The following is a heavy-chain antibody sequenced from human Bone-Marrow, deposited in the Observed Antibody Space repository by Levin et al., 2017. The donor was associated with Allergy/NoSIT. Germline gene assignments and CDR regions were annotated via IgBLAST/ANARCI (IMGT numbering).Heavy chain of an antibody. J-gene: IGHJ4*02. CDR1: GFRFGDYG. CDR3: VKDRAAIDN. Sequence: QTGGSLRLSCTASGFRFGDYGMTWVRQAPGKGLEWVSSISGSGGSTTFADFVKGRFSISRDNSKNTLYLQMSSLRVEDTAKYYCVKDRAAIDNWGPGSLVTVSS. V-gene: IGHV3-23*01. D-gene: IGHD3-10*01. CDR2: ISGSGGST.